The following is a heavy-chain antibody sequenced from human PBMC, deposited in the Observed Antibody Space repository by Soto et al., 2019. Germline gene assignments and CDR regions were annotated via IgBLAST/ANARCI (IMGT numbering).Heavy chain of an antibody. D-gene: IGHD3-22*01. CDR1: VYTFTSYA. Sequence: SEKVFCKSSVYTFTSYAMHLVRQAPGQSLEWMGWINAGNGNTKYSHKFQGRATITRDTSASTAYMELSSLISEYTAVYYCASSLHYDSSGYSHWAQGILVSVSS. CDR3: ASSLHYDSSGYSH. CDR2: INAGNGNT. V-gene: IGHV1-3*01. J-gene: IGHJ1*01.